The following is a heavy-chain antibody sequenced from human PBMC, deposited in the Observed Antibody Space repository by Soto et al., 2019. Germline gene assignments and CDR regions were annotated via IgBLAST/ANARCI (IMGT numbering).Heavy chain of an antibody. D-gene: IGHD6-13*01. Sequence: EVQLVESGGGLVQPGGSLRLSCAASGFTVSSNYMSWVRQAPGKGLEWVSVIYSGGSTYYADSVKGRFTISRDNSKNTPYLQMNSLRAEDTAVYYCARDTKSRYSSYYYYYMDVWGKGTTVTVSS. V-gene: IGHV3-66*01. CDR2: IYSGGST. CDR3: ARDTKSRYSSYYYYYMDV. J-gene: IGHJ6*03. CDR1: GFTVSSNY.